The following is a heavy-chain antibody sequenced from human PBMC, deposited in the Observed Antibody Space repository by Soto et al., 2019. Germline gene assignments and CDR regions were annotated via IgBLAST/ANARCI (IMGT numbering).Heavy chain of an antibody. D-gene: IGHD1-1*01. CDR3: ARGKRVRNTIYYYYYMDV. CDR2: MNPNSGNT. CDR1: GYTFTSYD. J-gene: IGHJ6*03. Sequence: ASVKVSCKASGYTFTSYDINWVRQATGQGLEWMGWMNPNSGNTGYAQKFQGRVTMTRNTSISTAYMELSSLRSEDTAVYYCARGKRVRNTIYYYYYMDVWGKGTTVTVSS. V-gene: IGHV1-8*01.